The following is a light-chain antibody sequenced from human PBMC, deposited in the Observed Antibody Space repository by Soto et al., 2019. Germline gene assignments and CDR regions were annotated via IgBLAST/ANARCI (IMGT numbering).Light chain of an antibody. Sequence: QPVLTQPASVSGSPGQSITISCTGTSSDVGRYNYVSWYQQHPVKAPKLMIYDVTNRPSGVSDRFSGSKSGNTASLTISGLQAEDEADYYCSSYTSSTTPNVFGTGTKLTVL. V-gene: IGLV2-14*01. CDR1: SSDVGRYNY. J-gene: IGLJ1*01. CDR2: DVT. CDR3: SSYTSSTTPNV.